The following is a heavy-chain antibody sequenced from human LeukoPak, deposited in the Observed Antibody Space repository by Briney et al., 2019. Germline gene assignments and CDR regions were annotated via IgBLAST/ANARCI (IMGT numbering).Heavy chain of an antibody. CDR1: GFTFSNYG. D-gene: IGHD5-12*01. Sequence: GGSLRLSCAASGFTFSNYGMHWVRQAPGKGLEWVALIWYVGSNKYYADSVQGRFIISRDNSKNTLYLQMNSLRAEDTAVYYCAREMGLNIVATFGYWGQGTLVTVSS. V-gene: IGHV3-33*01. CDR2: IWYVGSNK. CDR3: AREMGLNIVATFGY. J-gene: IGHJ4*02.